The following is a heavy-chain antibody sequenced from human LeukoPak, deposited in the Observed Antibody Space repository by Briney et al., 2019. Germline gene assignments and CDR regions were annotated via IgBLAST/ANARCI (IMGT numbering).Heavy chain of an antibody. D-gene: IGHD6-13*01. CDR1: GYTFTSYS. V-gene: IGHV1-3*01. Sequence: ASVKVSCKASGYTFTSYSVHWVRQAPGQRLEWMGWINAGNGDTKYSQKFQGRVTITRDTSANTAYMELSSLTSEDTAVYHCARGAAEGLDYWGQGILVTVSS. CDR3: ARGAAEGLDY. CDR2: INAGNGDT. J-gene: IGHJ4*02.